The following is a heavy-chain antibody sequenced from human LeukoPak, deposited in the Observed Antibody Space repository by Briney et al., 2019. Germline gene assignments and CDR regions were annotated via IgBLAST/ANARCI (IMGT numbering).Heavy chain of an antibody. Sequence: GGSLRLSCAASGFTFSSYEMNWVRQAPGKGLEWVSYISSSGSTIYYADSVKGRFTISRDNSKNTLYLQMNSLRAEDTAAYYCAKLREWELPDLFDYWGQGTLVTVSS. J-gene: IGHJ4*02. CDR1: GFTFSSYE. V-gene: IGHV3-48*03. CDR3: AKLREWELPDLFDY. D-gene: IGHD1-26*01. CDR2: ISSSGSTI.